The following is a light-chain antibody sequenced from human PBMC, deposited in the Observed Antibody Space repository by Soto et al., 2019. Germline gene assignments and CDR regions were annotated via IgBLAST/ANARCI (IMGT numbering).Light chain of an antibody. J-gene: IGLJ3*02. CDR3: CSYAGSYTWV. V-gene: IGLV2-11*01. CDR1: SSDVGGYNY. CDR2: DVS. Sequence: QLVLTQPRSVSGSPGQSVTISCTGTSSDVGGYNYVSWYQQHPGKPPKLMICDVSKRPSGVPDRFSGSKSGNAASLTISGLQAEDEADYYCCSYAGSYTWVFGGGTKLTVL.